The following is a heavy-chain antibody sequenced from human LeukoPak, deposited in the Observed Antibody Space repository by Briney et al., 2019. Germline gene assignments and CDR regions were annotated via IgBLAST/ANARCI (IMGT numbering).Heavy chain of an antibody. J-gene: IGHJ3*02. CDR3: ARDGEWELRGAFDI. D-gene: IGHD1-26*01. CDR2: IYYSGST. V-gene: IGHV4-59*01. CDR1: GGSISSYY. Sequence: SETLSLTCTVSGGSISSYYWSWIRQPPGKGLEWIGYIYYSGSTNYNPSLKSRVTISVDTSKNQFSLKLSSVTAADTAVYYCARDGEWELRGAFDIWGQGTLVTVSS.